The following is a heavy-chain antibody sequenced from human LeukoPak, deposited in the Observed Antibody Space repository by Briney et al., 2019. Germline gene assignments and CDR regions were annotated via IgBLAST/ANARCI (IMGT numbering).Heavy chain of an antibody. D-gene: IGHD3-22*01. CDR2: INPNSGGT. J-gene: IGHJ3*02. CDR1: GYTFTGYY. V-gene: IGHV1-2*02. CDR3: ARGEDSSGYFPDAFDI. Sequence: WASVKVSCKASGYTFTGYYMHWVRQAPGQGLEWMGWINPNSGGTNYAQKFQGRVTMTRDTSISTAYMELSRLRSDDTAVYYCARGEDSSGYFPDAFDIWGQGTMVTVSS.